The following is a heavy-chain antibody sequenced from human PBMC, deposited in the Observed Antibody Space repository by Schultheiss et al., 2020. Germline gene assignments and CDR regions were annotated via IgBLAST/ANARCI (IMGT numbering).Heavy chain of an antibody. V-gene: IGHV4-30-4*08. J-gene: IGHJ4*02. CDR3: ARSPPLLEPDDY. CDR1: GGSISSGDYY. D-gene: IGHD3-10*01. CDR2: IYYSGST. Sequence: SETLSLTCTVSGGSISSGDYYWSWIRQPPGKGLEWIGYIYYSGSTYYNPSLKSRVTISVDTSKNQFSLKLSSVTAADTAVYYCARSPPLLEPDDYWGQGTLVTVYS.